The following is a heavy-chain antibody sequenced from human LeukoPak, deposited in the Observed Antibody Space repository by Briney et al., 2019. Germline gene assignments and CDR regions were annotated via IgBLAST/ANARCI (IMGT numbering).Heavy chain of an antibody. CDR1: GGSISSYY. J-gene: IGHJ4*02. CDR2: IYYSGST. V-gene: IGHV4-59*01. CDR3: ARAGPAYSIDY. Sequence: SETLSLTCTVSGGSISSYYWSWVRQPPGKGLEWIGYIYYSGSTNYNPSRKSRVTISVATSKNQSSLKLSSVTAADTAVYYCARAGPAYSIDYWGRGTLVTVSS. D-gene: IGHD4-11*01.